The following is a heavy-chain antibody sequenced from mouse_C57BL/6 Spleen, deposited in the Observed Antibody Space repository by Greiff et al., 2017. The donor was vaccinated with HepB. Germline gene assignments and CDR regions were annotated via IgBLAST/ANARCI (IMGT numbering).Heavy chain of an antibody. Sequence: QVQLQQPGTELVKPGASVKLSCKASGYTFTSYWMHWVKQRPGQGLEWIGNINPSNGGTNYNEKFKSKATLTVDKSSSTAYMQLSSLTSEDSAVYYCAREEATGVATEYCDVWGTGTTVTVSS. CDR2: INPSNGGT. D-gene: IGHD1-1*01. CDR3: AREEATGVATEYCDV. CDR1: GYTFTSYW. J-gene: IGHJ1*03. V-gene: IGHV1-53*01.